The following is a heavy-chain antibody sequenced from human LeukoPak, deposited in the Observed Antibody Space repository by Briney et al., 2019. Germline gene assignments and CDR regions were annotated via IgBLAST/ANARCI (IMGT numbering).Heavy chain of an antibody. Sequence: GGSLRLSCAASGFSFSTYSMNWVRQAPGKGLEWVSSISSSSHIYYVDSVKGRFTISRDNAKNSLYLQMNSLRAEDTAVYYCVRGGESYYNYYMDVWGKGTTVTVSS. CDR1: GFSFSTYS. D-gene: IGHD6-25*01. J-gene: IGHJ6*03. CDR3: VRGGESYYNYYMDV. V-gene: IGHV3-21*01. CDR2: ISSSSHI.